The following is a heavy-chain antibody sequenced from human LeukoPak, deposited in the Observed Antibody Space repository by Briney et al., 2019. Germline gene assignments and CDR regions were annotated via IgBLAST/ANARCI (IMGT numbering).Heavy chain of an antibody. D-gene: IGHD4-23*01. CDR2: ISSSSSSYNYT. CDR3: ARLGGGNGYSGGSINL. Sequence: GGSLRLSCAAAGFTFSSYSKHWGRQTGGKGLEWVSSISSSSSSYNYTYYEDSVKIRITISRNNSKNIVIRQMERLRAEDKGVFYCARLGGGNGYSGGSINLWGQRTLVTVSS. CDR1: GFTFSSYS. J-gene: IGHJ5*02. V-gene: IGHV3-21*01.